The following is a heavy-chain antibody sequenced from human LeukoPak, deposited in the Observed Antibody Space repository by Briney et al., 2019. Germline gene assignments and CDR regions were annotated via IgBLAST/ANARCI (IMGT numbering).Heavy chain of an antibody. V-gene: IGHV4-39*07. D-gene: IGHD1-26*01. CDR2: IYYSGST. CDR3: ASVRKWELRENEIDY. CDR1: GDSIKRNSYY. J-gene: IGHJ4*02. Sequence: SETVSLTCTVSGDSIKRNSYYWGWIRQSPGKGLEYIGTIYYSGSTNYNPSLKSRVTISVDTSKNQFSLNLSSVTAADTAVYFCASVRKWELRENEIDYWGQGTLVTVSS.